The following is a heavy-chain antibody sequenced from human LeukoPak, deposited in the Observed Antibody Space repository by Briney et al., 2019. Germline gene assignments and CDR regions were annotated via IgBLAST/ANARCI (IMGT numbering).Heavy chain of an antibody. CDR1: GFTFSSYA. Sequence: GGSLRLSCAASGFTFSSYAMSWVRQAPGKGLEWVSYISSSGSTIYYAESVKGRFTNSRDNAKNSLYLQMNSLRAEDTAVYYCLRDIGYSSDWYSMGPVGDYWGQGTLVTVSS. D-gene: IGHD6-19*01. CDR3: LRDIGYSSDWYSMGPVGDY. J-gene: IGHJ4*02. V-gene: IGHV3-48*03. CDR2: ISSSGSTI.